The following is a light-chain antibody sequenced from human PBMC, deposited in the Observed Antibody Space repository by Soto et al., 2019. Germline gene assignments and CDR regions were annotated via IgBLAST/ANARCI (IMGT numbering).Light chain of an antibody. Sequence: EIVLTQSPGTLSVSLGERATVSCRASQSVGINLAWYQQRPGQTPRLLIYDASTRATGVPARFSDSGSGTEFSLTVSSLQAEDSAVYYCQHYSGWPLFGPGTRV. J-gene: IGKJ3*01. CDR2: DAS. V-gene: IGKV3-15*01. CDR3: QHYSGWPL. CDR1: QSVGIN.